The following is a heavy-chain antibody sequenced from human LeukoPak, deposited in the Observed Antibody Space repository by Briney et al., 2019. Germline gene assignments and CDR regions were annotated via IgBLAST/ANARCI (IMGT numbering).Heavy chain of an antibody. CDR2: ITGSGDST. V-gene: IGHV3-23*01. Sequence: GGSLRLSCAASGFTFNYYAMSWVRQAPGKGLEWVSAITGSGDSTNYADSVKGRFTISRDNSKNTMYLQMSSLRAEDTAIYYCAGDRATSYFDYWGQGALVTISS. CDR3: AGDRATSYFDY. CDR1: GFTFNYYA. D-gene: IGHD1-26*01. J-gene: IGHJ4*02.